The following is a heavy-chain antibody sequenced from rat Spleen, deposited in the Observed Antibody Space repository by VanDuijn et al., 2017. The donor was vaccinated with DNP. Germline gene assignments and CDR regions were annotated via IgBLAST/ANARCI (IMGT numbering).Heavy chain of an antibody. J-gene: IGHJ2*01. V-gene: IGHV4-2*01. CDR1: GFNFNDYW. D-gene: IGHD1-11*01. CDR3: AKGPNFGGYSDFFDY. CDR2: INKDSSTI. Sequence: EVKLVESGGGLVQPGRSLKLSCAASGFNFNDYWMGWVRPARGKGLEWIGEINKDSSTIIYTPSLKDKFSISRDNAQNTLYLKMDKLGSEDKAIFYCAKGPNFGGYSDFFDYWGQGVMVTVSS.